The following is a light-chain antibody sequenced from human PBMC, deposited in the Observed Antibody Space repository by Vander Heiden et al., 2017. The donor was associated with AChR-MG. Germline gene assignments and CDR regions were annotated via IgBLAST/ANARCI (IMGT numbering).Light chain of an antibody. Sequence: QSALTQPHSASGSPGPSVTIPCPGTSSDVSGYTYVSWYPTHPGRSPQLSIYEVTKRSAVVPDRFAGSKAGNTAALTGARLQAEEEAEYYGSSDAGSNNVLFGGGTKLTVL. J-gene: IGLJ2*01. CDR2: EVT. CDR3: SSDAGSNNVL. CDR1: SSDVSGYTY. V-gene: IGLV2-8*01.